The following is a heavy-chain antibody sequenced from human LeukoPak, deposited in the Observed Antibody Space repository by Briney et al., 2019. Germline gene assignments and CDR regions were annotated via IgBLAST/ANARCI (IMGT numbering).Heavy chain of an antibody. V-gene: IGHV4-39*01. D-gene: IGHD3-9*01. Sequence: SETLPLTCTVSSRSISSSSYYWGWIRQPPGKGLEWIGSIYYSGSTYYNPSLKSRVTISVDTSKNQFSLKLSSVTAADTAVYYCARLISRSYDILTGYYSGDYWGQGTLVTVSS. CDR1: SRSISSSSYY. CDR3: ARLISRSYDILTGYYSGDY. CDR2: IYYSGST. J-gene: IGHJ4*02.